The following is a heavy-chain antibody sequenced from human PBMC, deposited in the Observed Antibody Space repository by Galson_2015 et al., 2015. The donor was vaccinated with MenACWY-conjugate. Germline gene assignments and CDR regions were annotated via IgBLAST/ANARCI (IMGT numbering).Heavy chain of an antibody. Sequence: SLRLSCAASGFTFSDYYMSWIRQAPGKGLEWVSYISSSSSYTNYADSVKGRFTISRDNAKNSLYLQMNSLRAEDTAVYYCARDASSQSTAPLDYWGQGTLVTVSS. CDR1: GFTFSDYY. CDR3: ARDASSQSTAPLDY. V-gene: IGHV3-11*06. D-gene: IGHD2-2*01. CDR2: ISSSSSYT. J-gene: IGHJ4*02.